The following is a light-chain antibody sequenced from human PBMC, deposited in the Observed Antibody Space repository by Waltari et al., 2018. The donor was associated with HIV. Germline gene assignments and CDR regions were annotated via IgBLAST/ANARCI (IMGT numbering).Light chain of an antibody. CDR2: ECR. J-gene: IGLJ3*02. CDR1: NGYIGGYDF. Sequence: LTQPASVSGSPGQSITISCTGTNGYIGGYDFVSWYQQYPGKAPKFIIYECRNRPSGVSHRVSGSKSGNTASLTISGLQAEDEATYYCSSYTNSRTLWVFGGGTRLTVL. CDR3: SSYTNSRTLWV. V-gene: IGLV2-14*03.